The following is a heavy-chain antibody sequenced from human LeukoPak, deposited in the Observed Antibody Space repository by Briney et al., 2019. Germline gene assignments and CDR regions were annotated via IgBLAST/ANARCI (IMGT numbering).Heavy chain of an antibody. CDR3: ARVNVRYFDWLSSPLFDY. D-gene: IGHD3-9*01. J-gene: IGHJ4*02. Sequence: SVKVSCKASGDTFSSYAISWVRQAPGQGLEWMGGLIPIFGTANYAQKFQGRVTITADESTSTAYMELSSLRSEDTAVYYCARVNVRYFDWLSSPLFDYWGQGTLVTVSS. CDR1: GDTFSSYA. CDR2: LIPIFGTA. V-gene: IGHV1-69*01.